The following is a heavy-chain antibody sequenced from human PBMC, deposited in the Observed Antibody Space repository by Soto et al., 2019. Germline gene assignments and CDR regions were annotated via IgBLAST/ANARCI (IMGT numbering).Heavy chain of an antibody. D-gene: IGHD2-21*01. Sequence: GGSLRLSCAASGFTFDDYAMHWVRQAPGKGLEWVSGISWNSGSIGYADSVKGRFTISRDNAKNSLYLQMNSLRAEDTALYYCAKDPAEIPTPPYMEVWGKGTTVTVSS. J-gene: IGHJ6*03. CDR1: GFTFDDYA. CDR3: AKDPAEIPTPPYMEV. CDR2: ISWNSGSI. V-gene: IGHV3-9*01.